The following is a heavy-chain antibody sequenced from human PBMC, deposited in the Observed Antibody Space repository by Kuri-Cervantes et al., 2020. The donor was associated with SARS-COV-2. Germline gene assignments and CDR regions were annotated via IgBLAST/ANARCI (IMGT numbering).Heavy chain of an antibody. D-gene: IGHD2-15*01. CDR3: ARDRPYCSGGSCFYAFDI. CDR2: IYYSGST. CDR1: GFTFDDYG. J-gene: IGHJ3*02. V-gene: IGHV4-59*01. Sequence: GSLRLSCAASGFTFDDYGMSWVRQAPGKGLEWIGYIYYSGSTNYNPSLKSRVTISVDTSKNQFSLKLSSVTAADTAVYYCARDRPYCSGGSCFYAFDIWGQGTMVTVSS.